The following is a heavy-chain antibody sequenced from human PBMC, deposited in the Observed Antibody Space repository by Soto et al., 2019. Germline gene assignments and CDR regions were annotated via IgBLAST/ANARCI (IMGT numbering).Heavy chain of an antibody. CDR3: ARDSPYYDILTGPLSFWFGP. CDR1: GYTFTSYA. D-gene: IGHD3-9*01. J-gene: IGHJ5*02. CDR2: INAGNGNT. Sequence: GASVKVSCTASGYTFTSYAMHWVRQAPGQRLEWMGWINAGNGNTKYSQKFQGRVTITRDTSASTAYMELSSLRSEDTAVYYCARDSPYYDILTGPLSFWFGPWGQGTLVTVSS. V-gene: IGHV1-3*01.